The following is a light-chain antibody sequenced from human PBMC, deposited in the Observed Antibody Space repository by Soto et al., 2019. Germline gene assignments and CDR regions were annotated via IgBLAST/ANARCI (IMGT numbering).Light chain of an antibody. J-gene: IGKJ1*01. Sequence: DIQMTQSPTTLSASVGDRVTLTCRGSQSVNNWLAWYQQKPGKAPKLLIYLASTLESGVPSRFSGSGSGTEFTLTISSLQPDDFTTYYCQQYNSYPWTFGRGTKVEIK. CDR3: QQYNSYPWT. CDR2: LAS. V-gene: IGKV1-5*03. CDR1: QSVNNW.